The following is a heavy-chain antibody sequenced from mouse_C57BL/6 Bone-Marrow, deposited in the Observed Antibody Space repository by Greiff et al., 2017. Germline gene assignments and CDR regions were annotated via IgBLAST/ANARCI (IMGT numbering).Heavy chain of an antibody. D-gene: IGHD2-4*01. J-gene: IGHJ4*01. Sequence: QVQLQQPGPELVKPGASVKISCKASGYSFTSYYIHWVKQRPGQGLEWIGWIYPGCGNTKYNEKFKGKATLTVDTSSSTAYMQLSSLPSGDSAVYYCARCGDYDELLAMDYWGQGTSVTVSS. CDR2: IYPGCGNT. CDR1: GYSFTSYY. CDR3: ARCGDYDELLAMDY. V-gene: IGHV1-66*01.